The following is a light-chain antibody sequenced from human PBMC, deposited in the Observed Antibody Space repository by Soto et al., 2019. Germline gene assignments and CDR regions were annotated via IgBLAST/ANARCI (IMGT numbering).Light chain of an antibody. CDR2: RNN. Sequence: QSVLTQPPSASGTPGQTVTISCSGRSSNIGSAYIYWYQHLPGTAPKLLIYRNNHRPSGVPDRFSASKSGTSASLAISGLRSEDDADYYCAAWDDSLVVFGGGTKLTV. J-gene: IGLJ2*01. V-gene: IGLV1-47*01. CDR1: SSNIGSAY. CDR3: AAWDDSLVV.